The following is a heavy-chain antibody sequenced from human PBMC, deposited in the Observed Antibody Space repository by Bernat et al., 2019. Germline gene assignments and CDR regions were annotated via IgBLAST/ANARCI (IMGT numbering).Heavy chain of an antibody. CDR3: AREEGIAVAGIFNYYYGMDV. CDR1: GGTFTGYY. Sequence: QVHLVQSGAEVKKPGSSVKVSCKASGGTFTGYYMHWVRQAPGQGLEWMGWINPNSGGTNYAQKFQGWVTMTRDTSISTAYMELSRLRSDDTAVYYCAREEGIAVAGIFNYYYGMDVWGQGTTVTVSS. J-gene: IGHJ6*02. CDR2: INPNSGGT. D-gene: IGHD6-19*01. V-gene: IGHV1-2*04.